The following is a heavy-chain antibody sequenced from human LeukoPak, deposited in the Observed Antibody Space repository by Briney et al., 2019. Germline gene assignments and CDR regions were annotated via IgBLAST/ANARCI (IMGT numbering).Heavy chain of an antibody. CDR2: IYYSGST. J-gene: IGHJ4*02. D-gene: IGHD3-9*01. CDR1: GGSISSSSYY. CDR3: ARGDDILTGYYTRYFDY. Sequence: PSETLSLTRTVSGGSISSSSYYWGWIRQPPGKGLEWIGSIYYSGSTYYNPSLKSRVTISVDTSKNQFSLKLSSVTAADTAVYYCARGDDILTGYYTRYFDYWGQGTLVTVSS. V-gene: IGHV4-39*07.